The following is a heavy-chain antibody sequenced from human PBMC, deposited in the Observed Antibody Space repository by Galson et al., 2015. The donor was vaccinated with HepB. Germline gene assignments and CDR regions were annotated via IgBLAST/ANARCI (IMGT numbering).Heavy chain of an antibody. V-gene: IGHV3-30*02. CDR3: ATVAWVVTSGFDI. J-gene: IGHJ3*02. CDR1: GFAFSGYA. D-gene: IGHD4-23*01. Sequence: SLRLSCAASGFAFSGYAMHWVRQAPLKGLEWVAYISYDETTKHYADSVKGRFTISRDNSKDTLYLQLNSLRTEDTAVYYCATVAWVVTSGFDIWGQGTMVTGSS. CDR2: ISYDETTK.